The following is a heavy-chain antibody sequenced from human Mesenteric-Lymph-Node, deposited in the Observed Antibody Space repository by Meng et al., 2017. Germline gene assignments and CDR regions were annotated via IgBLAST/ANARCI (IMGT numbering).Heavy chain of an antibody. J-gene: IGHJ4*02. CDR1: GFTFSSYA. D-gene: IGHD2-15*01. CDR3: ARVRSEEAASFDY. V-gene: IGHV3-30*01. CDR2: ISYDGSNK. Sequence: GESLKISCAASGFTFSSYAMHWVRQAPGKGLEWVAVISYDGSNKYYADSVKGRFTISRDNSKNTLYLQMNSLRAEDTAVYYCARVRSEEAASFDYWGQGTLVTVSS.